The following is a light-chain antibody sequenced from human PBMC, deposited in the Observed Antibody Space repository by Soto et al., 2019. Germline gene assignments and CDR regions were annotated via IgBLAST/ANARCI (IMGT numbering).Light chain of an antibody. Sequence: QSVLTQPASVSGSPGQSITISCTGTSSDVGSYNLVSWYQQHPGKAPKLMIYEGSKRPSGVSNRFSGSKSGNTASLTISGLQAEDEADYYCCSYAGSVVFGGGTTVTDL. CDR1: SSDVGSYNL. CDR3: CSYAGSVV. CDR2: EGS. J-gene: IGLJ2*01. V-gene: IGLV2-23*01.